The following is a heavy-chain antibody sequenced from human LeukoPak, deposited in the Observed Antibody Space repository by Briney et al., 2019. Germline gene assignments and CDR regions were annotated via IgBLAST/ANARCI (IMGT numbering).Heavy chain of an antibody. J-gene: IGHJ6*03. CDR1: GGSFSGYY. Sequence: SETLSLTCAVYGGSFSGYYWSWIRQPPGEGPEWIGKINHSGSTNYNPSLKSRVTISVDTSKNQFSLKLSSVTAADTAVYYCAKCYYGSGSYNYYYYYMDVWGKGTTVTVSS. D-gene: IGHD3-10*01. CDR3: AKCYYGSGSYNYYYYYMDV. V-gene: IGHV4-34*01. CDR2: INHSGST.